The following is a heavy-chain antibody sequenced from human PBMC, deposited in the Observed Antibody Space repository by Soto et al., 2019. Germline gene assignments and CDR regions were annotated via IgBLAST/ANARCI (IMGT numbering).Heavy chain of an antibody. D-gene: IGHD1-26*01. CDR2: INPNSGGT. CDR1: GYTFTGYY. V-gene: IGHV1-2*02. CDR3: AGGVLSGSYYNWFDP. J-gene: IGHJ5*02. Sequence: GGSVKVSCKASGYTFTGYYMHWVRQAPGQGLEWMGWINPNSGGTDYAQKFQGRVTMTRDTSISTAYMELSRLRSDDTAVYYCAGGVLSGSYYNWFDPWGQGTVVTVS.